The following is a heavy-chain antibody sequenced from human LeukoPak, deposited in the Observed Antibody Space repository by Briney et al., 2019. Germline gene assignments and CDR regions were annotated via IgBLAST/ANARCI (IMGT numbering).Heavy chain of an antibody. V-gene: IGHV1-69*13. Sequence: ASVKVSCKASGGTFSSYAISWVRQAPGQGLEWMGGIIPIFGTANYAQKFQGRVTITADESTSTAYMELSSLRSGDTAVYYCARDGDGYNSPRLGFDYWGQGTLVTVSS. CDR2: IIPIFGTA. D-gene: IGHD5-24*01. J-gene: IGHJ4*02. CDR3: ARDGDGYNSPRLGFDY. CDR1: GGTFSSYA.